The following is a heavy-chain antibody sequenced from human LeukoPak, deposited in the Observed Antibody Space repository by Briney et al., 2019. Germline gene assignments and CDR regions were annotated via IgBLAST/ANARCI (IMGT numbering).Heavy chain of an antibody. CDR3: ARPLSGYDYYFDY. CDR1: GYTFTGYY. D-gene: IGHD5-12*01. J-gene: IGHJ4*02. CDR2: INPNSGGT. Sequence: ASVKVSCKASGYTFTGYYMHWVRQAPGQGLEWMGWINPNSGGTNYAQKLQGRVTMTTDTSTSTAYMELRSLRSDDTAVYYCARPLSGYDYYFDYWGQGTLVTVSS. V-gene: IGHV1-2*02.